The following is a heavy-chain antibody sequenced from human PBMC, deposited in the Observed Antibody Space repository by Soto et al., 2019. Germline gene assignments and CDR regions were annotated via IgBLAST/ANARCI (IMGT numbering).Heavy chain of an antibody. CDR2: ISAYNGNT. CDR3: ARVGPYSGSYYHAEYFQH. J-gene: IGHJ1*01. V-gene: IGHV1-18*04. CDR1: GYTFTSYG. Sequence: ASVKVSCKASGYTFTSYGISWVRQAPGQGLEWMGWISAYNGNTNYAQKLQGRVTMTTDTSTSTAYMELRSLRSDDTAVYYCARVGPYSGSYYHAEYFQHWGQGXLVTVYS. D-gene: IGHD1-26*01.